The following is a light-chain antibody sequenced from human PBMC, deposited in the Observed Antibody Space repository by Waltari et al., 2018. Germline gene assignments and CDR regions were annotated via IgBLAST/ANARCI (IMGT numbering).Light chain of an antibody. Sequence: QSALTQPASVSGSPGQSITIPCTSDVGNYPLFPWYQQRPGTAPKLKIYGATKRPSGVSDRFSGSKSVNTASLTISGLQAEDEADYYCCTFTSSGTWVFGGGTKLTVL. CDR3: CTFTSSGTWV. J-gene: IGLJ2*01. V-gene: IGLV2-23*01. CDR2: GAT. CDR1: SDVGNYPL.